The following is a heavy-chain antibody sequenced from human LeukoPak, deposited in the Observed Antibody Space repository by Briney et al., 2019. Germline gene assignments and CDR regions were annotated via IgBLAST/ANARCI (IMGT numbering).Heavy chain of an antibody. Sequence: ASETLSLTCSVSGGSLRSYYWNWIRQPPGKGLEWIGYIYHSGSTNYNHSFRSRVTISVDRSKSHFSLNVTSVTPADTAVYYCASVGGMSTINNDAFDIWGHGTMVTVSS. D-gene: IGHD1-1*01. CDR2: IYHSGST. J-gene: IGHJ3*02. CDR3: ASVGGMSTINNDAFDI. CDR1: GGSLRSYY. V-gene: IGHV4-59*12.